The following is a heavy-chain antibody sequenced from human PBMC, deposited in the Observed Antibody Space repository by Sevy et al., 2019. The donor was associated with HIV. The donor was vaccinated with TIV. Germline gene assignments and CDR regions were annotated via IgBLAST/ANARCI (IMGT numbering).Heavy chain of an antibody. D-gene: IGHD6-13*01. J-gene: IGHJ4*02. CDR2: ISYDGSNK. V-gene: IGHV3-30-3*01. Sequence: GGSLRLSCAASGFTFSSYAMHWVRQAPGKGLEWVAVISYDGSNKYYADSVKGRFTISRDNSKNTLYLQMNSLRAEDSAVYYCARDPPAYSNSLRYYFDYWGQGTLVTVSS. CDR3: ARDPPAYSNSLRYYFDY. CDR1: GFTFSSYA.